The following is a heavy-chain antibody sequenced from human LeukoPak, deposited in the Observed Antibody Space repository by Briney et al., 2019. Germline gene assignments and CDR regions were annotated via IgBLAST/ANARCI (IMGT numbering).Heavy chain of an antibody. D-gene: IGHD1-14*01. CDR3: ARASEDYYYYYMDV. V-gene: IGHV4-39*07. CDR1: GGSISSSSYY. J-gene: IGHJ6*03. CDR2: IYYSGST. Sequence: SETLSLTCTVSGGSISSSSYYWGWIRQPPGKGLDWIGSIYYSGSTYYNPSLKSRFTISVDTSKNQFSLKLSSVTAADTAVYYCARASEDYYYYYMDVWGKGTTVTISS.